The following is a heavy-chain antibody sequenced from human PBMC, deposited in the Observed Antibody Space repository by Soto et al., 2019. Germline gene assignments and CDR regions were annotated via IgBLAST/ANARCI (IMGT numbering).Heavy chain of an antibody. CDR2: ISSSSSTI. Sequence: GGSLRLSCAASGFTFSSYAMSWVRQAPGKGLEWVSYISSSSSTIYYADSVKGRFTISRDNAKNSLYLQMNSPSAEDTAVYYCARSQGIAARRGFIYYFDYWGQGTLVTVSS. D-gene: IGHD6-6*01. V-gene: IGHV3-48*01. J-gene: IGHJ4*02. CDR1: GFTFSSYA. CDR3: ARSQGIAARRGFIYYFDY.